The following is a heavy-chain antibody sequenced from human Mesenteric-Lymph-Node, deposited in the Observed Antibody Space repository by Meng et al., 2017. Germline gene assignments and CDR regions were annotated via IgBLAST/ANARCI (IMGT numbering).Heavy chain of an antibody. Sequence: SETLSLTCAVYGGSFSGYYWSWIRQPPGKGLEWIGEINHSGSTNYNPSLKSRVTISVDTSKNQFSLKLSSVTAADTAVYYCARANPKKPYKMTTITDYYFDYWGQGTLVTVSS. D-gene: IGHD5-24*01. CDR1: GGSFSGYY. J-gene: IGHJ4*02. CDR2: INHSGST. V-gene: IGHV4-34*01. CDR3: ARANPKKPYKMTTITDYYFDY.